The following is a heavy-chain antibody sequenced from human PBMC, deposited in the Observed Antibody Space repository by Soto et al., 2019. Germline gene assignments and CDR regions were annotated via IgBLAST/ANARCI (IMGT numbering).Heavy chain of an antibody. CDR2: ILFDGGNK. CDR3: AKGLDGLHNCNYEFSFYY. CDR1: GFDFSSYG. Sequence: QVQLVESGGGVVQPGGSLRLSCAASGFDFSSYGMHWVRQAPGKGLEWLALILFDGGNKYYADSVKGRFTISRDNSKNTLSLQMNSMRPEDTAVYYCAKGLDGLHNCNYEFSFYYWGQGTLVTVSS. J-gene: IGHJ4*02. V-gene: IGHV3-30*18. D-gene: IGHD1-7*01.